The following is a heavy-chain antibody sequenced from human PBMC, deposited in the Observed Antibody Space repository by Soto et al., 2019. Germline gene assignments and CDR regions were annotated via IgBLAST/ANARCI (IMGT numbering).Heavy chain of an antibody. CDR2: ISYDGSNK. Sequence: QVQLVESGGGVAQPGTTLRLSCVTSGFSLNSYGMHWVRQAPGKGLEWVAVISYDGSNKHDGDSVKGRFIISRDSSKNTLYLQVNSLRPEDTAVYQCAKDVGGYGDAFDFWGQGTMVTVSS. D-gene: IGHD5-12*01. CDR3: AKDVGGYGDAFDF. CDR1: GFSLNSYG. J-gene: IGHJ3*01. V-gene: IGHV3-30*18.